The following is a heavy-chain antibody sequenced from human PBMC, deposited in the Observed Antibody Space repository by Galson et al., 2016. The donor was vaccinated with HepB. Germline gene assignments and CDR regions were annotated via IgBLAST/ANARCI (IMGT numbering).Heavy chain of an antibody. J-gene: IGHJ6*03. CDR1: SGSISSTEYY. CDR2: IYYSGNT. Sequence: SETLSLTCSVSSGSISSTEYYWGWIRQPPGRGLEWIGSIYYSGNTYYNPSLKSRVTISVDTSKNQFSLRLNSVTAADTAVYYCATGLAVAGTYYYYYMDVWGNGTTVTVSS. V-gene: IGHV4-39*01. CDR3: ATGLAVAGTYYYYYMDV. D-gene: IGHD6-19*01.